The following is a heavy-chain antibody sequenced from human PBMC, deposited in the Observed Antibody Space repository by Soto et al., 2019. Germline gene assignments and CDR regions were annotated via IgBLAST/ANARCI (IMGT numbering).Heavy chain of an antibody. J-gene: IGHJ4*02. CDR1: GYTFTSYD. Sequence: QVQLVQSGAEVKKPGASVKVSCKASGYTFTSYDISWVRQAPGQGLEWMGWISAYNGNTNYTQMLQGRVTMTTDTPTRTAYLELRSLRSDDTAVYYCARESASGSRGFDYWGQGTLVTVSS. V-gene: IGHV1-18*01. D-gene: IGHD3-10*01. CDR3: ARESASGSRGFDY. CDR2: ISAYNGNT.